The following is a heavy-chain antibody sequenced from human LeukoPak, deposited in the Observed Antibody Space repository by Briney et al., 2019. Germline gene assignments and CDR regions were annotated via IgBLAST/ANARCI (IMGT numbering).Heavy chain of an antibody. CDR1: GGTFSSYA. Sequence: SVKVSCKASGGTFSSYAISWVRQPPGQGLEWMGGIIPIFGTANYAQKFQGRVTITADESTSTAYMELSSLRSEDTAVYYCARKGYCSGGSCYEYIYYYYDMDVWGQGTTVTVSS. J-gene: IGHJ6*02. V-gene: IGHV1-69*13. CDR3: ARKGYCSGGSCYEYIYYYYDMDV. CDR2: IIPIFGTA. D-gene: IGHD2-15*01.